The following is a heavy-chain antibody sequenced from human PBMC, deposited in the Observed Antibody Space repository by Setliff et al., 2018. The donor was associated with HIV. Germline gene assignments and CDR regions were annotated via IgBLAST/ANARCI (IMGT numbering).Heavy chain of an antibody. Sequence: GGSLRLSCAASGFAFDNYCMTWVRQAPGKGLEWVSAIGGSTGSTYYADSVKGRFTVSTDNSKNTLYLQMNSLRAEDTAVYYCAKPLTQWGVSPYHYAVDVWGQGTTVTVSS. CDR3: AKPLTQWGVSPYHYAVDV. CDR1: GFAFDNYC. V-gene: IGHV3-23*01. CDR2: IGGSTGST. D-gene: IGHD1-26*01. J-gene: IGHJ6*02.